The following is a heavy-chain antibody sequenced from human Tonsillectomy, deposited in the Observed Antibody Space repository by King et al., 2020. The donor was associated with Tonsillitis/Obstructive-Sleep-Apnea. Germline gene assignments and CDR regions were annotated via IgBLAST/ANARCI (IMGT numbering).Heavy chain of an antibody. CDR3: TRQMGAAFDY. D-gene: IGHD1-26*01. CDR2: IYYSGDT. CDR1: GASISSYD. V-gene: IGHV4-59*08. Sequence: VQLQESGPGLVKPSETLSLTCTVSGASISSYDWTWIRQPPGKGLEWIGYIYYSGDTNYNPSLKSRVSKSVDTSKNQFSLKLSSVTAADTAVYYCTRQMGAAFDYWGQGNLVTVSS. J-gene: IGHJ4*02.